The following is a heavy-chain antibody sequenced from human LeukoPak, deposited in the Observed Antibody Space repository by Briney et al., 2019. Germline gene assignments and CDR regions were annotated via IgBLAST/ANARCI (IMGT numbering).Heavy chain of an antibody. CDR3: ARVSGYSGYYDY. CDR1: GFTFSSYW. J-gene: IGHJ4*02. D-gene: IGHD5-12*01. Sequence: PGGSLRLSCAASGFTFSSYWMSWVRQPPGKGREWVANIKQDGSEKYYVDSVKGRFTISRDNAKNSLYLQMNSLRAEGTAVYYCARVSGYSGYYDYWGQGTLVTVSS. V-gene: IGHV3-7*03. CDR2: IKQDGSEK.